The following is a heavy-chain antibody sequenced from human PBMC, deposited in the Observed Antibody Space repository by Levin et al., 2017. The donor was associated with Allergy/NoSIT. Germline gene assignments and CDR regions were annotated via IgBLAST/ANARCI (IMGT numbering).Heavy chain of an antibody. V-gene: IGHV3-15*01. Sequence: GESLKISCTGSGFTFSSAWMSWVRQAPGQGLEWVGHVKSKVDGGTPDYAAAVKGRFTISRDDSQNTLYLQMSSLKTEDTAVYFCATEYYGAYNYWGQGTLVTVSS. J-gene: IGHJ4*02. CDR3: ATEYYGAYNY. CDR1: GFTFSSAW. D-gene: IGHD3-16*01. CDR2: VKSKVDGGTP.